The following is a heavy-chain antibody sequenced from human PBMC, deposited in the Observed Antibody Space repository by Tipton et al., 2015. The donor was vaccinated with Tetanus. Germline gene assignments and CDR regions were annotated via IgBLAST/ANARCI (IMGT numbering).Heavy chain of an antibody. V-gene: IGHV4-61*08. CDR1: GDSLSGSDSY. J-gene: IGHJ4*02. Sequence: TLSLTCTVSGDSLSGSDSYWSWIRQPPGRGLEWVAYVYHSGSTNYNPSLKSRVTISIDTSKKQLSLKLTSVTAADTAVYYCARHNWGHPSVGFDYWGQGVLVTVSS. D-gene: IGHD1-1*01. CDR2: VYHSGST. CDR3: ARHNWGHPSVGFDY.